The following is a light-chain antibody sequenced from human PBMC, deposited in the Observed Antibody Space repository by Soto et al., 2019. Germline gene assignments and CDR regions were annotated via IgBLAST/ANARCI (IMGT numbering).Light chain of an antibody. J-gene: IGKJ1*01. CDR2: GAY. CDR1: QTVGGRY. V-gene: IGKV3-20*01. CDR3: LQYVSSPWT. Sequence: EIVLTQSAATLSLSLWERATLSCRASQTVGGRYLAWFQQKPGQTPRLLIYGAYTRAAGVPDRFSGSGSGTDFSLTINRLEPEDFAVYYFLQYVSSPWTFGQGTKVEV.